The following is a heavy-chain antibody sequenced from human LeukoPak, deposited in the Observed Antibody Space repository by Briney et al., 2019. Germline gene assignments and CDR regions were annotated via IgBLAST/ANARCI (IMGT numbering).Heavy chain of an antibody. CDR2: FDPEDGET. CDR1: GYTLTELS. CDR3: AKRGGSGSYSGYFDY. Sequence: ASVKVSCKVSGYTLTELSMHWVRQAPGKGLEWMGGFDPEDGETIYAQKFQGRVTMTEDTSTDTAYMELSSLRSEDTAVYYCAKRGGSGSYSGYFDYWGQGTLVTVSS. J-gene: IGHJ4*02. D-gene: IGHD1-26*01. V-gene: IGHV1-24*01.